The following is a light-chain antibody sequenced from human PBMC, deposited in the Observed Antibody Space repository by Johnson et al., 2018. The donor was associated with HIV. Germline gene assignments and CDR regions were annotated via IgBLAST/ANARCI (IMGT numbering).Light chain of an antibody. CDR3: LAWDTGPRAWEG. CDR1: SSNVGNSY. Sequence: QSVLTQPPSVSAAPGQNVTISCSGSSSNVGNSYVSWYQHFPETAPKLLIYDNNKRPSGIPDRFSGSKSGTSATLGITGLWPEDEADYYCLAWDTGPRAWEGFGTGTKVTVL. V-gene: IGLV1-41*01. CDR2: DNN. J-gene: IGLJ1*01.